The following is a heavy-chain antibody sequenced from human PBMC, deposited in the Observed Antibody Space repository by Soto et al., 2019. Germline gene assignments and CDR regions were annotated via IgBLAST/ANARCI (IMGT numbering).Heavy chain of an antibody. V-gene: IGHV3-74*01. CDR1: AFTSSSKW. Sequence: EVQLVDSGGNLVQPGGSLRLSCAASAFTSSSKWMHWVRQAPGKGLVWVSRINMDVSITNYADSVKGRFTISRDNAKSTRYLQMNSLRGEDTAVYYCLRGAEVGRGQGTLVTVSS. D-gene: IGHD6-13*01. CDR2: INMDVSIT. J-gene: IGHJ4*02. CDR3: LRGAEVG.